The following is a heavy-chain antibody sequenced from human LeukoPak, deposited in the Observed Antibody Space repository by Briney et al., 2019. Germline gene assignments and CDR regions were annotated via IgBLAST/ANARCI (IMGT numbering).Heavy chain of an antibody. J-gene: IGHJ4*02. V-gene: IGHV4-34*01. CDR1: GGSFSGYY. D-gene: IGHD3-10*01. Sequence: PSETLSLTCAVYGGSFSGYYWSWIRQPPGKGLEWIGEINHSGSTNYNPSLKSRVTISVDTSKNQWSLKLTSVTAADTAVYYCARGYGSGNYYPNDYWGQGTLVTVSS. CDR3: ARGYGSGNYYPNDY. CDR2: INHSGST.